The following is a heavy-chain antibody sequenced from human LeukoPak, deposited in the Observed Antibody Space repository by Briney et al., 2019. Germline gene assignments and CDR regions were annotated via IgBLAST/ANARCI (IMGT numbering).Heavy chain of an antibody. Sequence: PSETLSLTCTVSGASITSYYWNWIRQPPGKGLEWIGYIYTSGTTNYNPSLMSRVTISVDTSKSQFSLRLTSVTAADAAVYYCARRRSGGRDFDYWGQGTLVTVSS. CDR1: GASITSYY. J-gene: IGHJ4*02. V-gene: IGHV4-4*09. CDR2: IYTSGTT. D-gene: IGHD2-15*01. CDR3: ARRRSGGRDFDY.